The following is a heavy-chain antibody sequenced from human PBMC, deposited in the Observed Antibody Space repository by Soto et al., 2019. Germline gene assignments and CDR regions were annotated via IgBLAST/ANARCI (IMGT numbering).Heavy chain of an antibody. V-gene: IGHV1-18*01. J-gene: IGHJ3*02. CDR2: ISAYNGNT. CDR1: GYTFTSYG. D-gene: IGHD2-2*01. CDR3: ARDAIVVVPAAIAAFDI. Sequence: QVQLVQSGAEVKKPGASVKVSCKASGYTFTSYGISWVRQAPGQGLEWMGWISAYNGNTNYAQKLQGRVTMTTDTSTSTAYMELRSLRSDDTAVYYWARDAIVVVPAAIAAFDIWGQGTMVTVSS.